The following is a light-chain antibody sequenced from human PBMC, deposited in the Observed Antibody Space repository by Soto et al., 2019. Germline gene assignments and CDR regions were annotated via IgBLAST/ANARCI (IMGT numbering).Light chain of an antibody. J-gene: IGLJ7*01. CDR2: YDG. CDR3: QVWDSSSYHVV. Sequence: SYELTQPPSVSVAAGGTARITCGGNKIGSKSVHWYQQKPGQAPVLLIYYDGDRSSGIPERFSGSNSGNTATLTISRVEAGDEAHYYCQVWDSSSYHVVFGGGTQLTVL. CDR1: KIGSKS. V-gene: IGLV3-21*04.